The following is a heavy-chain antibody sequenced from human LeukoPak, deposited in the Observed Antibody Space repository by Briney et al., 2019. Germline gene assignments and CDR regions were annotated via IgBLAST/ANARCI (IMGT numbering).Heavy chain of an antibody. V-gene: IGHV1-69*01. CDR1: GGTFSSYA. J-gene: IGHJ4*02. CDR2: IIPIFGTA. Sequence: GSSVKVSCKASGGTFSSYAISWVRQAPGQGLEWMGGIIPIFGTANYAQKFQGRVTITADESTSTAYMELSSLRSEDTAVYYCARAQRGIAAAGTYDYWGQGTLVTVSS. CDR3: ARAQRGIAAAGTYDY. D-gene: IGHD6-13*01.